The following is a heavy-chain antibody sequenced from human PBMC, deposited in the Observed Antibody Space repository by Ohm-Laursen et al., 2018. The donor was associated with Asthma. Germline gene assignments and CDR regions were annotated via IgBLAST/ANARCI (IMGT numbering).Heavy chain of an antibody. V-gene: IGHV3-30-3*01. CDR1: GFTFRSYA. CDR2: ISYDGSNK. D-gene: IGHD3-16*01. J-gene: IGHJ4*02. CDR3: ATNLPYEAENY. Sequence: SLRLSCAASGFTFRSYAMHWVRQAPGKGLEWVAVISYDGSNKYYADSVKGRFTISRDNPRNTLYLQMNSLRAEDTAVYYCATNLPYEAENYWGQGTLVTVSS.